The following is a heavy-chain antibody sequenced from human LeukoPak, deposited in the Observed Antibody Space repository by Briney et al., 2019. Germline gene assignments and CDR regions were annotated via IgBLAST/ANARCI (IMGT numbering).Heavy chain of an antibody. V-gene: IGHV3-11*06. CDR2: ISSSSSYI. D-gene: IGHD6-13*01. Sequence: NPGGSLRLSCAASRFTFSVYYMSWIRQAPGKGLEWVSSISSSSSYIYYADSVKGRFTISRDNAKNSLYLQMNSLRAEDTAVYYCARGLNPVVYSSSCTRRCYYYMDVWGKGTTVTVPS. CDR3: ARGLNPVVYSSSCTRRCYYYMDV. CDR1: RFTFSVYY. J-gene: IGHJ6*03.